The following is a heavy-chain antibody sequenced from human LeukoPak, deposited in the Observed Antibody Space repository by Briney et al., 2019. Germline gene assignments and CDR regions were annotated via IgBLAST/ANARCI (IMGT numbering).Heavy chain of an antibody. D-gene: IGHD6-13*01. CDR1: GFTFSSYS. J-gene: IGHJ5*02. CDR3: ARGAAAGSNWFDP. V-gene: IGHV3-21*01. Sequence: GGSLRLSCAASGFTFSSYSMNWVCQAPGKGLEWVSSISSSSSYIYYADSVKGRFTISRDNAKNSLYLQMNGLRAEDTAVYYCARGAAAGSNWFDPWGQGTLVTVSS. CDR2: ISSSSSYI.